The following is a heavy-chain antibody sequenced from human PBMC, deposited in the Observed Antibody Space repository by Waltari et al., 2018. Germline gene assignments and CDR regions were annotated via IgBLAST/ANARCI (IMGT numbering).Heavy chain of an antibody. J-gene: IGHJ4*02. CDR3: ATSSRQSRDY. CDR1: GGSFSGYY. Sequence: QVQLQQWGAGLLKPSETLSLTCAVYGGSFSGYYWSWIRQPPGKGREWIGEIIHGGSTNYNPSLESRVTISVDTSKNQFSLTLTSVTAADTAVYYCATSSRQSRDYWGQGTLVTVSS. CDR2: IIHGGST. V-gene: IGHV4-34*12.